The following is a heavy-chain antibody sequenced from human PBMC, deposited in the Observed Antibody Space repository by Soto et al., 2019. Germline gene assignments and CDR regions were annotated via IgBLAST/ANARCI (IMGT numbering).Heavy chain of an antibody. CDR1: GGSISSNNW. J-gene: IGHJ4*02. V-gene: IGHV4-4*02. Sequence: QVQLQESGPGLVKPSGTLSLTCAVSGGSISSNNWWSWVRQPPGKGLEWIGESHHSGSTNYNPSLKGRVTISVDKSKSQFSLNLGSVTAADTAVYYCAGQVSTAYTYNHWGQGTLVTVSS. CDR3: AGQVSTAYTYNH. CDR2: SHHSGST. D-gene: IGHD5-18*01.